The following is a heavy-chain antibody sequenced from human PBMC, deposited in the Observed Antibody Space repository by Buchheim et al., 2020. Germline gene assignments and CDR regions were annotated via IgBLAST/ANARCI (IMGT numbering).Heavy chain of an antibody. CDR2: INHSGST. Sequence: QVQLQQWGAGLLKPSETLSLTCAVYGGSFSGYYWSWIRQPPGKGLEWIGEINHSGSTNYNPSLKSRVTIPVDTSKNQFSLKLSSVTAADTAVYYCARGLRYCSGGSCYSLADYYYYMDVWGKGTT. J-gene: IGHJ6*03. CDR3: ARGLRYCSGGSCYSLADYYYYMDV. CDR1: GGSFSGYY. V-gene: IGHV4-34*01. D-gene: IGHD2-15*01.